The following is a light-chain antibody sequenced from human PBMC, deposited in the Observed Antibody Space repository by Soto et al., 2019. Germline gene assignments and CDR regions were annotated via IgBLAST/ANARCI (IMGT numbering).Light chain of an antibody. Sequence: QSVLTQPTSASGTPGQRVTISCSGTSSNIGSNTVNWYQQVPGTAPKLLIYSNDQRPSGVPDRFSGYKSGTSASLAISGLQSEDEADYSCAAWDDSLSGPVFGGGTKLTVL. CDR2: SND. CDR1: SSNIGSNT. CDR3: AAWDDSLSGPV. J-gene: IGLJ2*01. V-gene: IGLV1-44*01.